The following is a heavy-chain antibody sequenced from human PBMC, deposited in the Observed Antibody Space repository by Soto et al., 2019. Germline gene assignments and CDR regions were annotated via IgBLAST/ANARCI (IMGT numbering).Heavy chain of an antibody. CDR3: ARGLVGSGYYYVDY. CDR2: TRNKANSYTT. J-gene: IGHJ4*02. D-gene: IGHD3-22*01. CDR1: GFTFSDHY. Sequence: GGSLRLSCAASGFTFSDHYMDWVRQAPGQGLEWIGRTRNKANSYTTEYAASVKGRFSISRDDSKNSLYLQMNSLKTEDTAVYYCARGLVGSGYYYVDYWGQGTLVTVSS. V-gene: IGHV3-72*01.